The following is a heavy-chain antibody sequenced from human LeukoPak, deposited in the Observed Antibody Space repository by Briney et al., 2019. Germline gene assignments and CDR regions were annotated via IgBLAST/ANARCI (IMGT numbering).Heavy chain of an antibody. CDR1: GITFSRYL. CDR2: IKEDGSVK. J-gene: IGHJ4*02. Sequence: PPGGSLRLSCAASGITFSRYLMSWVRQAPGKGLEWVANIKEDGSVKYYVESVKGRFTISRDNAKNSLYLQMNSLGAEDTAVYYCAASITMFDYWGQGTLVTVSS. D-gene: IGHD3-10*01. CDR3: AASITMFDY. V-gene: IGHV3-7*02.